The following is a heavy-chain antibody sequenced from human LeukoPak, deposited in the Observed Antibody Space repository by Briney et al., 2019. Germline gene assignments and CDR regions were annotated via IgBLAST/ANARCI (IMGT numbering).Heavy chain of an antibody. CDR1: GFTFSSYS. J-gene: IGHJ4*02. D-gene: IGHD3-22*01. V-gene: IGHV3-48*01. Sequence: GSLRLSCAASGFTFSSYSMNWVRQAPGKGLEWVSYISSSSSTIYYAGSVKGRFTISRDNAKNSLYLQMNSLRAEDTAVYYCARAATGVVVMNYWGQGTLVTVSS. CDR3: ARAATGVVVMNY. CDR2: ISSSSSTI.